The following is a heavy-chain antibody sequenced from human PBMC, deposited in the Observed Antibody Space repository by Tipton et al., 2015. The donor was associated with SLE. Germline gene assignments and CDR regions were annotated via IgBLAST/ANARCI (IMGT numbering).Heavy chain of an antibody. CDR2: IYYSGST. J-gene: IGHJ4*02. CDR1: GGSISSHY. CDR3: ARGALVGVLFDY. D-gene: IGHD1-26*01. Sequence: TLSLTCTVSGGSISSHYWSWIRQPPGKGLEWIGYIYYSGSTNYNPSLKSRVTISVDTSKNQFSLKLSSVTAADTAVYYCARGALVGVLFDYWGQGTLVTVSS. V-gene: IGHV4-59*11.